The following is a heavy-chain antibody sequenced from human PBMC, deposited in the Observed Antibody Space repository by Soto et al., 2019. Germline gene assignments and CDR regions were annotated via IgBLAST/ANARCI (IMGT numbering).Heavy chain of an antibody. CDR3: ARGWGRIFDY. CDR1: GGSFSGYY. CDR2: INHSGRT. J-gene: IGHJ4*02. D-gene: IGHD7-27*01. Sequence: QVQLQQWGAGLLKPSETLSLTCAVYGGSFSGYYWNWIRQPPGKGLEWLGEINHSGRTNYNPSLKSRVILSVDASKNQFSLKLSSVTAADTAVYYCARGWGRIFDYWGQGTLVTVSS. V-gene: IGHV4-34*01.